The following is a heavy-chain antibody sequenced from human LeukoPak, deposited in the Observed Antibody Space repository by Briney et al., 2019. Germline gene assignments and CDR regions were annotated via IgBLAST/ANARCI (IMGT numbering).Heavy chain of an antibody. CDR3: AKDRYTYMDV. CDR2: IRYDGSNK. D-gene: IGHD3-16*02. CDR1: VFTFSNYA. J-gene: IGHJ6*03. Sequence: GESLRLSCEASVFTFSNYAMTWVRQAPGKGLEWVAFIRYDGSNKYYADSVKGRFTISRDNSKNTLYLQMNSLRAEDTAVYYCAKDRYTYMDVWGKGTTVTVSS. V-gene: IGHV3-30*02.